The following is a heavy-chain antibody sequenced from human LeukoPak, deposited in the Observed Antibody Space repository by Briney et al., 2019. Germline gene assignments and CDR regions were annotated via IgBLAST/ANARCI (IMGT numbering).Heavy chain of an antibody. CDR3: AREGPVVVAATGDAFDI. V-gene: IGHV1-69*13. J-gene: IGHJ3*02. Sequence: ASVKVSCKASGGTFSSYAISWVRQAPGQGLEWMGGIIPIFGTANYAQKFQGRVTITADESTSTAYMELSSLGSEDTAVYYCAREGPVVVAATGDAFDIWGQGTMVTVSS. CDR2: IIPIFGTA. D-gene: IGHD2-15*01. CDR1: GGTFSSYA.